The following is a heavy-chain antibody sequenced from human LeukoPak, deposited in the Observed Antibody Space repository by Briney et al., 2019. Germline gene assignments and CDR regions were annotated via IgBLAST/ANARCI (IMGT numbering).Heavy chain of an antibody. Sequence: SETLSLTCTVSGGSISSGDYYWSWIRQPPGKGLEWIGYIYYSGSTYYNPSLKSRVTISVDTSKNQFSLKLSSVTAADTAVYYCARGSIVVALYYYYYGMDVWGQGTTVTVSS. V-gene: IGHV4-30-4*01. CDR1: GGSISSGDYY. CDR2: IYYSGST. CDR3: ARGSIVVALYYYYYGMDV. D-gene: IGHD2-15*01. J-gene: IGHJ6*02.